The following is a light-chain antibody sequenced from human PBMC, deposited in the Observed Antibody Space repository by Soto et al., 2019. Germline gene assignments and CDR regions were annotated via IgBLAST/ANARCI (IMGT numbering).Light chain of an antibody. Sequence: QSALTQPPSVSGSPGQSVTISCTITSSDVGDYEHVSWYQLAPGTTPKLLISDVINRPSGVPDRFSGSKSGNTPSLTISGLQAEGGADYYCGLFSSSATWVFGGGTKLTVL. J-gene: IGLJ3*02. CDR3: GLFSSSATWV. CDR2: DVI. CDR1: SSDVGDYEH. V-gene: IGLV2-18*01.